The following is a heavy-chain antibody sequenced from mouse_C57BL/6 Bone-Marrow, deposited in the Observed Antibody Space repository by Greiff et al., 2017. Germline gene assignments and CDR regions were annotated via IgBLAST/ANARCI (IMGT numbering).Heavy chain of an antibody. D-gene: IGHD1-1*01. Sequence: QVQLQQPGAELVKPGASVKLSCKASGYTFTSYWMHWVKQRPGQGLEWIGMIHPNSGSTNYNEKFKSKATLTVDKSSSTAYMQLSSLTSEDSAVYYCARGPRLGTVVATSPYAMDYWGQGTSVTVSS. CDR3: ARGPRLGTVVATSPYAMDY. V-gene: IGHV1-64*01. J-gene: IGHJ4*01. CDR1: GYTFTSYW. CDR2: IHPNSGST.